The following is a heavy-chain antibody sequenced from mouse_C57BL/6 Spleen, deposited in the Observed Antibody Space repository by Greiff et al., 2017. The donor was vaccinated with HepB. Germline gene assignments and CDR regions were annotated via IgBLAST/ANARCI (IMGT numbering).Heavy chain of an antibody. CDR2: IYPGDGDT. CDR1: GYAFSSYW. D-gene: IGHD4-1*01. Sequence: QVQLQQSGAELVQPGASVKISCKASGYAFSSYWMNWVKQRPGKGLEWIGQIYPGDGDTNYNGKFKGKATLTADKSSSTAYMQLSSLTSEDSAVYFCASRELTGSALDYWGQVTTLTVSS. V-gene: IGHV1-80*01. CDR3: ASRELTGSALDY. J-gene: IGHJ2*01.